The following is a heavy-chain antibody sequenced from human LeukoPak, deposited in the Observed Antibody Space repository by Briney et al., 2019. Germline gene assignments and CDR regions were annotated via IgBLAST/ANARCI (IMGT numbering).Heavy chain of an antibody. V-gene: IGHV4-4*07. CDR3: ARVSGHYCCSTSCSSYLDY. CDR1: GGDINSYY. Sequence: SETLSLTCTVSGGDINSYYWSWIRQPAGKGLEWIGRVYTSGTTTYNPSLKSRVTMSVDPSKNQFSLQLNSVTAADTAVYYCARVSGHYCCSTSCSSYLDYWGQGTLVTVSS. CDR2: VYTSGTT. J-gene: IGHJ4*02. D-gene: IGHD2-2*01.